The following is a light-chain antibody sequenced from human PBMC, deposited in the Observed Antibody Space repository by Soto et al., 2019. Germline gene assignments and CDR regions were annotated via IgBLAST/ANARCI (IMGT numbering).Light chain of an antibody. CDR3: QQYNSCTWT. J-gene: IGKJ1*01. CDR2: DAS. V-gene: IGKV1-5*01. CDR1: QSISSW. Sequence: DIQMTQSPSTLSASVGDRVTITCRASQSISSWLAWYQQKPGKAPKLLIYDASSLESGVPSRFSGSGSGTEFTLTISSLQPDDFATYYCQQYNSCTWTLGQGTKVEIK.